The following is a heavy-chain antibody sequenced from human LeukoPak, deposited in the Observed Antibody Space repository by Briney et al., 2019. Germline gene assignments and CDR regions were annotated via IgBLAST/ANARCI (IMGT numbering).Heavy chain of an antibody. Sequence: PGGSLRLSCAASGFTFSSYAMHWVRQAPGKGLEWVAVISYDGSNKYYADSVKGRFTISRDNSKNTLYLQMNSLRAEDTAVYYCAKSQKAVVVAASLNYWGQGTLVTVSS. V-gene: IGHV3-30-3*02. CDR1: GFTFSSYA. CDR2: ISYDGSNK. J-gene: IGHJ4*02. CDR3: AKSQKAVVVAASLNY. D-gene: IGHD2-15*01.